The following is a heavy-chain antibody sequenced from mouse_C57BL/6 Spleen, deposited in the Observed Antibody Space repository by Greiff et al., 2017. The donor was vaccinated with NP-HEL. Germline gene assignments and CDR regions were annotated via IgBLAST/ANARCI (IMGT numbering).Heavy chain of an antibody. Sequence: VQLQQSGPELVKPGASVKISCKASGYTFTDYYMNWVKQSHGKSLEWIGDINPNNGGTSYNQKFKGKATLTVDKSSSTAYMELRSLTSEDSAVYYCARRGVLYYFDYWGQGTTLTVSS. CDR3: ARRGVLYYFDY. J-gene: IGHJ2*01. CDR2: INPNNGGT. CDR1: GYTFTDYY. V-gene: IGHV1-26*01.